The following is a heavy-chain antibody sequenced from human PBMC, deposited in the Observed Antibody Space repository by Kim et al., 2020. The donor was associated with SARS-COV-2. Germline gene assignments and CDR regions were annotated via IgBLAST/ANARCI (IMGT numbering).Heavy chain of an antibody. V-gene: IGHV3-53*01. J-gene: IGHJ6*02. CDR1: GFTISSNY. D-gene: IGHD1-26*01. CDR2: IYSGGST. Sequence: GGSLRLSCAASGFTISSNYMSWVRQAPGKGLEWVSVIYSGGSTYYADSVKGRFTISRDNSKNTLYLQMNSLRAEDTAVYYCARDVGTGSYGRYYYYYGMGVWGQGTTVTVSS. CDR3: ARDVGTGSYGRYYYYYGMGV.